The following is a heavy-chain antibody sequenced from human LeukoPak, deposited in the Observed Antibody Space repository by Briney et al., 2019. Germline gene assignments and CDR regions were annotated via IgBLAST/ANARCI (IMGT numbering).Heavy chain of an antibody. CDR2: INPNSGGT. J-gene: IGHJ6*02. V-gene: IGHV1-2*02. Sequence: ASVKVSCKASGYTFTGYYMHWVRQAPGQGLKWMGWINPNSGGTNYAQKFQGRVTMTRDTSISTAYMELSRLRSDDTAVYYCARVIGYYLGYYYYGMDVWDQGTTVTVSS. D-gene: IGHD3-22*01. CDR1: GYTFTGYY. CDR3: ARVIGYYLGYYYYGMDV.